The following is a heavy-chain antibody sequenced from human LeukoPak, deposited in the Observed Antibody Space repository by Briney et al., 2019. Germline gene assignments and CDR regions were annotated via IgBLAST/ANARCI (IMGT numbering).Heavy chain of an antibody. CDR3: ARHNGYTSSWYGYFFDH. J-gene: IGHJ4*02. Sequence: PSEALSLTCTVSGGSLRIISYHWGSIRQPPGNGPGWIGSIYYSGSLYYNPSIKSRATISVDTSKNQFSLKMTSVTAADTAVYYCARHNGYTSSWYGYFFDHWGQGILASVSS. D-gene: IGHD6-13*01. V-gene: IGHV4-39*01. CDR2: IYYSGSL. CDR1: GGSLRIISYH.